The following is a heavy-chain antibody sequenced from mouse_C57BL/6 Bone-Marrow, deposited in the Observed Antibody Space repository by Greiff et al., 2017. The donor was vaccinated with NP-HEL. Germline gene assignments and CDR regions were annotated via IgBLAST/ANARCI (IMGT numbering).Heavy chain of an antibody. CDR2: IDPETGGT. J-gene: IGHJ3*01. V-gene: IGHV1-15*01. D-gene: IGHD2-4*01. CDR1: GYTFTDYE. Sequence: VQLQQSGAEPVRPGASVTLSCKASGYTFTDYEMHWVKQTPVHGLEWIGAIDPETGGTAYNQKFKGKAILTADKSSSTAYMELRSLTSEDSAVYYCTRCDYEAYWGQGTLVTVSA. CDR3: TRCDYEAY.